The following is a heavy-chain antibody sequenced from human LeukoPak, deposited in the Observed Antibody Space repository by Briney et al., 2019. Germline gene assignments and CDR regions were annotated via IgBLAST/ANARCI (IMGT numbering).Heavy chain of an antibody. CDR3: ARDRGKVTMVRGVITGYYYYMDV. V-gene: IGHV4-39*02. CDR2: IYYSGST. CDR1: GGSISSSSYY. J-gene: IGHJ6*03. Sequence: PSETLSLTCTVSGGSISSSSYYWGWIRQPPGKGLEWIGSIYYSGSTYYNPSLKSRVTISVDTSKNQFSLKLSSVTAADTAVYXXARDRGKVTMVRGVITGYYYYMDVWGKGTTVTISS. D-gene: IGHD3-10*01.